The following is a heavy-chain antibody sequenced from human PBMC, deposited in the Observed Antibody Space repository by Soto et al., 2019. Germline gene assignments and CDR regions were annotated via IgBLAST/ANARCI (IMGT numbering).Heavy chain of an antibody. CDR3: ARDPGGARGFDF. J-gene: IGHJ5*01. Sequence: QVQLMQSGPEVKKPGASVKVSCKASGYPFTVFGISWVRQAPGQGLEWMGWMSPYNGHTNYAQKLQGRVTMTPDTSTSTAYMELRGLRSDDTAVYYCARDPGGARGFDFWGQGTLVTVSS. CDR1: GYPFTVFG. V-gene: IGHV1-18*01. D-gene: IGHD3-10*01. CDR2: MSPYNGHT.